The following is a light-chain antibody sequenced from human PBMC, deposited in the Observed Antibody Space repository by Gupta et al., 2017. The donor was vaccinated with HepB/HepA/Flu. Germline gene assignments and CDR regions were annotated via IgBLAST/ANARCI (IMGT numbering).Light chain of an antibody. V-gene: IGLV1-47*01. J-gene: IGLJ1*01. CDR2: KDN. CDR3: VAWDDSLSGYV. Sequence: GSNYVYWYQQLPGTAPKLLIYKDNQRPSGVPDRFSASKSGTSASLAISGPRSEDEADYYCVAWDDSLSGYVFGPGTRVTVL. CDR1: GSNY.